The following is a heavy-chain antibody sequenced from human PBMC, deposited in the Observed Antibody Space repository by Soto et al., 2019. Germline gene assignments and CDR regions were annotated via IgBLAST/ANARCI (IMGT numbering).Heavy chain of an antibody. Sequence: PGGSLRLSCAASGFTFSSYGMHWVRQAPGKGLEWVALIWYDGSKKYYADSVKARFTISRDDSKNTLYLQMDSLRAEGTAVYYCARGSEGNAFDIWGQGTLVTVSS. CDR3: ARGSEGNAFDI. V-gene: IGHV3-33*01. J-gene: IGHJ3*02. D-gene: IGHD3-10*01. CDR2: IWYDGSKK. CDR1: GFTFSSYG.